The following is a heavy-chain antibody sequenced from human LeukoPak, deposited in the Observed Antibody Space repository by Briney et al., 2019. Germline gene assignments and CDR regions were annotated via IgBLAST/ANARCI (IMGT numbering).Heavy chain of an antibody. D-gene: IGHD2-15*01. CDR1: GYSFTPYW. J-gene: IGHJ6*02. CDR2: IYPSDSDT. CDR3: ARLAGGGYFYGMDV. Sequence: GESLKISCKASGYSFTPYWIGWVRQMPGKGLGWMGIIYPSDSDTRYSPSLQGQVTISADKSITTAYLQWSSLKASDTAIYYCARLAGGGYFYGMDVWGQGTTVTVSS. V-gene: IGHV5-51*01.